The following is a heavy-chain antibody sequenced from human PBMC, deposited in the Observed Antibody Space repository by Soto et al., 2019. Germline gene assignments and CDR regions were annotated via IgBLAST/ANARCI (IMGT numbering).Heavy chain of an antibody. J-gene: IGHJ6*03. D-gene: IGHD4-17*01. CDR1: GGSISSYY. V-gene: IGHV4-59*08. CDR3: ASGLWGIGDYGDYYYYYMDV. CDR2: IYYSGST. Sequence: QVQLQESGPGLVKPSETLSLTCTVSGGSISSYYWSWIRQPPGKGLEWIGYIYYSGSTNYNPSLKSRVTISVDTSKNQFSLKLSSVTAADTAVYYCASGLWGIGDYGDYYYYYMDVWGKGTTVTVSS.